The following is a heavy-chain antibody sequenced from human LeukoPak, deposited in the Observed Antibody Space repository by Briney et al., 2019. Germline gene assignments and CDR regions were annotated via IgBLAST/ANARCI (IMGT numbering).Heavy chain of an antibody. V-gene: IGHV3-72*01. CDR1: GFTFSDHY. CDR2: TRNKANSYTT. Sequence: PGGSLRLSCAASGFTFSDHYMDWVRQAPGKGLEWVGRTRNKANSYTTEYAASVKGRFTISRDDSKNSLYLQMNSLKTEDTAVYYCARVSRGDYSSSLIFFDYWGQGTLVTVSS. CDR3: ARVSRGDYSSSLIFFDY. D-gene: IGHD6-6*01. J-gene: IGHJ4*02.